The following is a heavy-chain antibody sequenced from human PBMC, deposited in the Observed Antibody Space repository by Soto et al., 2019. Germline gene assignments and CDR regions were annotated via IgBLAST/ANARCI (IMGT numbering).Heavy chain of an antibody. CDR2: IYWDDSK. Sequence: KESGPTLVRPTQTLTLTCAFSGFSLSPSGVGVGWIRQPPGKALEWLAVIYWDDSKHYSPSLRSRLTITKDTSKNQVVLTMTNMDPMDTGTYYCAHKGPEDWPLDYWGQGTLVNVSS. J-gene: IGHJ4*02. CDR1: GFSLSPSGVG. CDR3: AHKGPEDWPLDY. D-gene: IGHD3-9*01. V-gene: IGHV2-5*02.